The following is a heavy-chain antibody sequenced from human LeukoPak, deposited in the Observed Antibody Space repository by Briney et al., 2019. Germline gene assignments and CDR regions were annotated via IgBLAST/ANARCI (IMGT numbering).Heavy chain of an antibody. CDR1: GYTFTGYY. CDR2: INPNSGGT. D-gene: IGHD3-22*01. Sequence: WASVKVSCKASGYTFTGYYMHWVRQAPGQGLEWMGRINPNSGGTNYAQKFQGRVTMTRDTSTSTVYMELSSLRSEDTAVYYCARDWMTRQTYYYDSSGYDPGDYWGQGTLVTVSS. J-gene: IGHJ4*02. CDR3: ARDWMTRQTYYYDSSGYDPGDY. V-gene: IGHV1-2*06.